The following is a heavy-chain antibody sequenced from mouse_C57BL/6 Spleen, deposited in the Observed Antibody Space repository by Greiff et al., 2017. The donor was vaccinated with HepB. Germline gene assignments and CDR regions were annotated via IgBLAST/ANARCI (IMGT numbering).Heavy chain of an antibody. D-gene: IGHD2-4*01. V-gene: IGHV5-17*01. CDR3: AKEGGDYDYDVGYFDY. J-gene: IGHJ2*01. CDR1: GFTFSDYG. CDR2: ISSGSSTI. Sequence: EVQLVESGGGLVKPGGSLKLSCAASGFTFSDYGMHWVRQAPEKGLEWVAYISSGSSTIYYADTVKGRFTISRDNAKNTLFLQMTSLRSEDTAMYYCAKEGGDYDYDVGYFDYWGQGTTLKVSS.